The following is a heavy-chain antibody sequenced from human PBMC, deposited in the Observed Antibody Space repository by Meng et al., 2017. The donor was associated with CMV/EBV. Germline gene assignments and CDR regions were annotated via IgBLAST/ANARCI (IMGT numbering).Heavy chain of an antibody. D-gene: IGHD6-6*01. J-gene: IGHJ4*02. CDR2: IKQDGSEQ. CDR3: ARGSSSGLRNFDF. CDR1: GFTFTSYW. Sequence: ETLSLTCAASGFTFTSYWMSWVRQAPGKGLQWVANIKQDGSEQNYVDSVKGRFTISRDNGKNSLYLQMNSLRAEDTAVYYCARGSSSGLRNFDFWGQGILVTVSS. V-gene: IGHV3-7*01.